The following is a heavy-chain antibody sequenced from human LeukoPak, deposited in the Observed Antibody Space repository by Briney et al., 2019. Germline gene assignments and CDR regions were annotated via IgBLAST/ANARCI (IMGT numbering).Heavy chain of an antibody. CDR3: ARFSTVLGSVKYDFWTDDAFDL. D-gene: IGHD3/OR15-3a*01. V-gene: IGHV1-69*05. CDR2: VVPFFGAT. Sequence: SVKVFCKASGGSVSSYTINWVRQAPGQGLEWMGGVVPFFGATNYAQKFRGRLTISTDESAATAYMELSSLKSDDTAMYYCARFSTVLGSVKYDFWTDDAFDLWGQGTLVTVSP. J-gene: IGHJ3*01. CDR1: GGSVSSYT.